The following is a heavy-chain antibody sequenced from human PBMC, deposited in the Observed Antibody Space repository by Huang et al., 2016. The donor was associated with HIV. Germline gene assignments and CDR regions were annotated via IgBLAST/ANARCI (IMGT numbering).Heavy chain of an antibody. J-gene: IGHJ6*03. D-gene: IGHD1-1*01. CDR3: AKVAAVQPFHFYYYMDA. V-gene: IGHV1-69*13. Sequence: QVNLVQSGAEVRKPGSSVKVSCKASGGTFKKYAISWVRQAPGQGLDGMGALIPLYGSAEYAEKFQDRVTLTADGSTNTAYLELDRLTSEDTSVYYCAKVAAVQPFHFYYYMDAWGDGTTVIVSS. CDR2: LIPLYGSA. CDR1: GGTFKKYA.